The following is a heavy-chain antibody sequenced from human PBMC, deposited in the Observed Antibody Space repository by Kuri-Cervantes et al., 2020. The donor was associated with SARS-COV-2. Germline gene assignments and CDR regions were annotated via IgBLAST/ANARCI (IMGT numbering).Heavy chain of an antibody. CDR1: GGSISNSTYY. V-gene: IGHV4-39*07. CDR2: IYYSGST. J-gene: IGHJ6*02. CDR3: ARGRVDYYYYYGMDV. Sequence: GSLRLSCTVSGGSISNSTYYWGWIRQPPGRGLEWIGSIYYSGSTNYNPSLKSRVTISVDTSKNQLSLKLSSVTAADTAVYYCARGRVDYYYYYGMDVWGQGTTVTVSS.